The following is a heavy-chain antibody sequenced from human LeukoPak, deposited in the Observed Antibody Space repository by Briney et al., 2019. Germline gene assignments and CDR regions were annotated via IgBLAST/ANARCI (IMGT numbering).Heavy chain of an antibody. CDR3: ARRSSSSWYPPPFDY. D-gene: IGHD6-13*01. CDR1: GYSISSGYY. V-gene: IGHV4-38-2*02. Sequence: SETLSLTCTVSGYSISSGYYWGWIRQPPGKGLEWIGSIYHSGSTYHNPSLKSRVTISVDTSKNQFSLKLSSVTAADTAVYYCARRSSSSWYPPPFDYWGQGTLVTVSS. CDR2: IYHSGST. J-gene: IGHJ4*02.